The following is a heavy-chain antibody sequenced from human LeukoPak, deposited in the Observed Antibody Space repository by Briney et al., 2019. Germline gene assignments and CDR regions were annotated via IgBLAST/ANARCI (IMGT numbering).Heavy chain of an antibody. CDR1: GGSISSGSYY. CDR2: IYTSGST. Sequence: SETLSLTCTVSGGSISSGSYYWSWIRQPAGKGLEWIGRIYTSGSTNYNPSLKSRVTISVDTSKNQFSLKLSSVTAADTAVYYCARRPRYCGGDCIDYWGQGTLVTVSS. V-gene: IGHV4-61*02. D-gene: IGHD2-21*02. CDR3: ARRPRYCGGDCIDY. J-gene: IGHJ4*02.